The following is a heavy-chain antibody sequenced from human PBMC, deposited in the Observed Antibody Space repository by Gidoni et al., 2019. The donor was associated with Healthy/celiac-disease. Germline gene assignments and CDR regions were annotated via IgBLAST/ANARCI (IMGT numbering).Heavy chain of an antibody. V-gene: IGHV3-23*01. CDR3: ATPYSSGWAGYFQH. CDR2: ISGSGGST. CDR1: GFPFSSYA. D-gene: IGHD6-19*01. Sequence: EVQLLESGGGLVQPGGSLRLSCAASGFPFSSYAMSWVRQAPGKGLEWVSAISGSGGSTYYADSVKGRFTISRDNSKNTLYLQMNSLRAEDTAVYYCATPYSSGWAGYFQHWGQGTLVTVSS. J-gene: IGHJ1*01.